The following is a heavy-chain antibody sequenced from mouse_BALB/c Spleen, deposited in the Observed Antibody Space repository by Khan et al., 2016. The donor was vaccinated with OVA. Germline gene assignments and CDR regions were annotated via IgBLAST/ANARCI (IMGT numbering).Heavy chain of an antibody. Sequence: EVQLQESGPGLVKPSQSLSLTCTVTGYSITSGYGWDWIRQFPGNKLEWMGYISYSGSTNYDPSLKSRISITRDTSKNQFFLQLNSVTTEDTATYYCARTARIKYWGQGTTLTVSS. CDR2: ISYSGST. CDR1: GYSITSGYG. D-gene: IGHD1-2*01. V-gene: IGHV3-1*02. CDR3: ARTARIKY. J-gene: IGHJ2*01.